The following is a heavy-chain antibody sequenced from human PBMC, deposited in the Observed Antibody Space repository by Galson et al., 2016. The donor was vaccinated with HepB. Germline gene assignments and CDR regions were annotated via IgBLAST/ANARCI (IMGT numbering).Heavy chain of an antibody. J-gene: IGHJ4*02. V-gene: IGHV5-51*01. CDR1: GYSFSDYW. Sequence: SGAEVKKPGESLKISCQDSGYSFSDYWIVWVRQMPGKGLEWMGIIYPYDSDTRYSPSFQGHVTISADKSNSTAYLQWSSLKASDTATYYCARGDERWHFDSWGQGTLVSVSS. D-gene: IGHD6-19*01. CDR3: ARGDERWHFDS. CDR2: IYPYDSDT.